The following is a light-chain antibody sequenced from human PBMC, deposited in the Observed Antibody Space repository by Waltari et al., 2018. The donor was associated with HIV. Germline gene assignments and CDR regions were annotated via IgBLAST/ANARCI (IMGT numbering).Light chain of an antibody. J-gene: IGLJ3*02. CDR3: NSRDDIGHWF. CDR2: GTN. V-gene: IGLV3-19*01. CDR1: SVRTYY. Sequence: SYELTQDPAVSVALGQTVRITCQGDSVRTYYASWYQQKPGQAPVLVFYGTNNRPSGIPDRFSGSTSGDTASLTITGAQAEDEADYYCNSRDDIGHWFFGAGTKVTVL.